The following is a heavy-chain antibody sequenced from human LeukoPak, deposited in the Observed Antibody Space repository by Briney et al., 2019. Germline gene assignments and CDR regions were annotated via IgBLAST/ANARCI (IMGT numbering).Heavy chain of an antibody. V-gene: IGHV3-23*01. D-gene: IGHD2-15*01. J-gene: IGHJ6*02. CDR1: GFTFSSYA. CDR3: AKNLYCGGGSCYPSALGMDV. CDR2: ISGGGNRT. Sequence: GGPLRLSCAASGFTFSSYAMSWVRQAPGKGLEWVSSISGGGNRTYYADSVKGRFTISRDNSKNTLFLQMNSLRAEDTAVYYCAKNLYCGGGSCYPSALGMDVWGQGTTVTVSS.